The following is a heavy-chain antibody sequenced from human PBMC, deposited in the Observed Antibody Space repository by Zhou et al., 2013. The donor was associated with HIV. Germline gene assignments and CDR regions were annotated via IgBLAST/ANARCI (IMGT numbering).Heavy chain of an antibody. CDR3: ARAGSGSYFDY. V-gene: IGHV1-18*01. CDR1: GYTFSNFG. Sequence: QVQLVQSGAELKKPGASLRVSCMTSGYTFSNFGVSWVRQAPGQGLEWLGWISGYNGNAHYAQKFQDRVSMTTDATTTTAHMELRSLRSDDTATYYCARAGSGSYFDYWGQGTLVSVSS. D-gene: IGHD3-10*01. J-gene: IGHJ4*02. CDR2: ISGYNGNA.